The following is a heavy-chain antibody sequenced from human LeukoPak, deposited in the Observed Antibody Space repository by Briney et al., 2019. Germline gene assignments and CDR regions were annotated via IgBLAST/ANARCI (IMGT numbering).Heavy chain of an antibody. J-gene: IGHJ6*02. CDR1: GFTFSSYA. Sequence: GRSLRLSCAASGFTFSSYAMHWVRQAPGKGLEWVAVISYDGSNKYYADSVKGRFTISRDNSKDTLYLQMNSLRAEDTAVYYCSRISVTAMITTVGYYGMDVWGQGTTVTVSS. V-gene: IGHV3-30-3*01. CDR3: SRISVTAMITTVGYYGMDV. D-gene: IGHD5-18*01. CDR2: ISYDGSNK.